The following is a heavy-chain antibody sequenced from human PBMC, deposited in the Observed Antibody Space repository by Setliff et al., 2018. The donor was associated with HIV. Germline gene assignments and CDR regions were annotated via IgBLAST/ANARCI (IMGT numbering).Heavy chain of an antibody. CDR3: ARGGPRYSYAPYFFDS. CDR1: GASVRSPTW. V-gene: IGHV4-4*02. J-gene: IGHJ4*02. CDR2: VFHSGST. D-gene: IGHD5-18*01. Sequence: SETLSLTCAVSGASVRSPTWWSWVRQAPGKGLEWVGEVFHSGSTNYNPSLKSRLTISVDKSKDQLSLKLTSVTAADTALYYCARGGPRYSYAPYFFDSWGQGTLVTVSS.